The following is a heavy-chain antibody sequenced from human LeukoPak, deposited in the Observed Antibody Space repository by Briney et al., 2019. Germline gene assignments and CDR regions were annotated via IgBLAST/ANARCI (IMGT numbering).Heavy chain of an antibody. D-gene: IGHD3-10*01. CDR1: GFTFSIYS. CDR3: ARGYDSGSGSYFDS. Sequence: GGSLRLSCAASGFTFSIYSMNWVRQAPGRGLEWVSSISSSSSYIYYADSVKGRFTISRDNAKNSVYLQMNSLRAEDTAVYYCARGYDSGSGSYFDSWGQGTLVTVSS. J-gene: IGHJ4*02. CDR2: ISSSSSYI. V-gene: IGHV3-21*01.